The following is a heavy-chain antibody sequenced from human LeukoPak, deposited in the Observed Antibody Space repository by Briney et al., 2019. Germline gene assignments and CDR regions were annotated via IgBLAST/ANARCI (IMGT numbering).Heavy chain of an antibody. J-gene: IGHJ3*02. V-gene: IGHV4-30-4*08. Sequence: SETLSLTCTVPGGSTSTGDYYWSWIRHPPGKGLEWIGYIYSGSTYYNPSPKSRVTISVDTSKYQFSLKLSSVTAADTAVYSCASRIVGATKANAFDIWGQGTMVTVSS. CDR1: GGSTSTGDYY. CDR2: IYSGST. CDR3: ASRIVGATKANAFDI. D-gene: IGHD1-26*01.